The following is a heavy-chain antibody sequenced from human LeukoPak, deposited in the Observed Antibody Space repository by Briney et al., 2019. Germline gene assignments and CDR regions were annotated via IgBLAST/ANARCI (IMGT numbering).Heavy chain of an antibody. D-gene: IGHD5-18*01. J-gene: IGHJ4*02. CDR1: GFTFSNYA. Sequence: GGSLRLSCVASGFTFSNYALSWVRQAPGKGLEWVSYISSSSSTIYYADSVKGRFTISRDSARNSLYLQMNSLRAEDTAVYYCARVWRAMVEFSDYWGQGTLVTVSS. CDR3: ARVWRAMVEFSDY. V-gene: IGHV3-48*04. CDR2: ISSSSSTI.